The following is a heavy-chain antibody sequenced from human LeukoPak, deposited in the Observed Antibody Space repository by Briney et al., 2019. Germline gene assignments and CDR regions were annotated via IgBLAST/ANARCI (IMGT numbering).Heavy chain of an antibody. D-gene: IGHD4-17*01. J-gene: IGHJ4*02. Sequence: SETLSLTCTVSGGSISSGDYYWSWIRQPPGKGLEWIGYIYYSGSTYYNPSLKSRVTISVDTSKNQFSLKLSSVTAADTAVYYCASVPHDYGDYHEDYWGQGTLVTVSS. V-gene: IGHV4-30-4*01. CDR2: IYYSGST. CDR3: ASVPHDYGDYHEDY. CDR1: GGSISSGDYY.